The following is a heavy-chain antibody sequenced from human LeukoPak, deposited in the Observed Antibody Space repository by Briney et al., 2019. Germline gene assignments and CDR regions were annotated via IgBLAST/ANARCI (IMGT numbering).Heavy chain of an antibody. CDR1: GFIFSDAW. J-gene: IGHJ4*02. V-gene: IGHV3-15*07. CDR3: TTRSPARYCSDGACYSSADY. D-gene: IGHD2-15*01. Sequence: PGGSLRLSCAASGFIFSDAWMNWVRQAPGKGLEWVGHIRSKADGGTPGYTAPVKGRFTISRDDSKDTLYLQMNSLNTEDTAMYYCTTRSPARYCSDGACYSSADYWGQGTLVTVSS. CDR2: IRSKADGGTP.